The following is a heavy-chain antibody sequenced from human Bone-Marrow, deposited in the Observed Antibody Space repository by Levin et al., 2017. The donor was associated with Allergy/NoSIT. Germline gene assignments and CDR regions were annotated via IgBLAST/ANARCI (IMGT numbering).Heavy chain of an antibody. J-gene: IGHJ4*02. CDR3: AKDRYCSSGSCDSRHPTSDY. V-gene: IGHV3-23*01. CDR2: ISGSGGST. Sequence: GGSLRLSCAASGFTFSSYAMSWVRQAPGKGLEWVSAISGSGGSTYYADSVKGRFTISRDNSKNTLYLQMNSLRAEDTAVYYCAKDRYCSSGSCDSRHPTSDYWGQGTLVTVSS. D-gene: IGHD2-15*01. CDR1: GFTFSSYA.